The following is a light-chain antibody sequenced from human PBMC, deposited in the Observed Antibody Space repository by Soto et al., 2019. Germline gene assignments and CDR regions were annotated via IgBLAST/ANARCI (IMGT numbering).Light chain of an antibody. Sequence: QPVLTQSPSASASLGSSVKLTCTLSSGHSSNAIAWHQQQPEKGPRYLMKVNSDGSHNKGDGIPDRFSGSSSGAERYLTISRLQSEDEADYYCQTWGTGIRVFGGGTKLTVL. V-gene: IGLV4-69*01. J-gene: IGLJ2*01. CDR3: QTWGTGIRV. CDR1: SGHSSNA. CDR2: VNSDGSH.